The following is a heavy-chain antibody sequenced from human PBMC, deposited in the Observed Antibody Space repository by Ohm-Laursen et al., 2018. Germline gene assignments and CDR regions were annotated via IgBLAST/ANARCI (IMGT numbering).Heavy chain of an antibody. V-gene: IGHV3-48*01. D-gene: IGHD2-8*01. CDR1: GFTFSRYS. J-gene: IGHJ4*02. Sequence: SLRLSCSASGFTFSRYSMNWVRQAPGKGLEWVSCISSSSNIYYADSVKGRFTISRDNAKNSLHLQMNSLRAEDTAVYYCARGVYATPYFDYWGQGTLVTVSS. CDR2: ISSSSNI. CDR3: ARGVYATPYFDY.